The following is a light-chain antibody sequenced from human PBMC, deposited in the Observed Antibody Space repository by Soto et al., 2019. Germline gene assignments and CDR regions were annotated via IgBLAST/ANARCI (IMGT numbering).Light chain of an antibody. CDR2: EVS. J-gene: IGLJ2*01. Sequence: QSALTQPASVSGSPGQSITISCTGTSSDIGTYKYVSWYQQYPGKAPKLIIFEVSNRPSGISDRFSGFKSANTASLTISGVQPEDEADYHCSSYTTIKTVVFGAGTKLTVL. V-gene: IGLV2-14*01. CDR1: SSDIGTYKY. CDR3: SSYTTIKTVV.